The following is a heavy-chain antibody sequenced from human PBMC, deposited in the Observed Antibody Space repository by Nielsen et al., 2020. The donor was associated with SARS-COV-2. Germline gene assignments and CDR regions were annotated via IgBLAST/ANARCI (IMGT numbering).Heavy chain of an antibody. V-gene: IGHV4-30-4*01. J-gene: IGHJ4*02. CDR1: GGSISTGDDH. CDR2: MYFSRNT. D-gene: IGHD3-10*01. Sequence: SETLSLTCTVFGGSISTGDDHWTWIRQPPGKGLEWIGSMYFSRNTDYNPSLESRVTISEDMSKNQVSLNLTSVTAADTAVYYCARGHYYGSAIGSWGQGTLVTVSS. CDR3: ARGHYYGSAIGS.